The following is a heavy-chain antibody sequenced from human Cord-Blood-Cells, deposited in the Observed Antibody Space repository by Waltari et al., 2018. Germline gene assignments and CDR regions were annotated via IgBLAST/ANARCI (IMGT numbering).Heavy chain of an antibody. Sequence: EVQLVESGGGLVKPGGSLRLSCAASGFTFSNAWICWVRQAPGKGLEWVGRIKSKTEGGTTDYAAPVKGRATSSRDESKNTLYLPRNSMKTEDTVVYYCTTSRRGNNEQMDVWGKGATLTVSS. CDR2: IKSKTEGGTT. V-gene: IGHV3-15*01. CDR1: GFTFSNAW. D-gene: IGHD1-1*01. J-gene: IGHJ6*04. CDR3: TTSRRGNNEQMDV.